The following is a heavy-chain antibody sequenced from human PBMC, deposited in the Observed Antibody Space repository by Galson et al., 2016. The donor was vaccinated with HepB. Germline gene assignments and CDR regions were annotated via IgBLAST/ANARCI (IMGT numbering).Heavy chain of an antibody. D-gene: IGHD5-18*01. CDR1: GDSVTNDDTI. J-gene: IGHJ6*02. CDR3: TRGYMHTGMNV. V-gene: IGHV6-1*01. CDR2: TYYRSQWFN. Sequence: CAISGDSVTNDDTIWNWIRQSSSRGLEWLGRTYYRSQWFNEYAVSVKSRITINSDTSRNQFSLQLDSVTPDDTAAYFCTRGYMHTGMNVWGQGTTVTVSS.